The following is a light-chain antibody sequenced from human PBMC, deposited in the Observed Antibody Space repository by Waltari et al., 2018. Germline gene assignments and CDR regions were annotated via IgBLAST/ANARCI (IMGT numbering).Light chain of an antibody. CDR3: EAWDDSLSVLV. CDR2: RNN. CDR1: SSNIGSSY. V-gene: IGLV1-47*01. J-gene: IGLJ3*02. Sequence: QSVLTQPPSASGTPGQRVTISCSGSSSNIGSSYVYWYQQVPGTAPKLLIYRNNQRPSGVPGRFSGAKSGTSASLAISGLRSEDEADYYCEAWDDSLSVLVFGGGTKVTVL.